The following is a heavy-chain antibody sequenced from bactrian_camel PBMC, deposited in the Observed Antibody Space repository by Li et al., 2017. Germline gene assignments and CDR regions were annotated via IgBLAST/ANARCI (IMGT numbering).Heavy chain of an antibody. D-gene: IGHD5*01. CDR2: INIDGET. V-gene: IGHV3S53*01. Sequence: GWFRQGLGKEREGVAYINIDGETTYSDSVKGRFTVAQDADKNTLYLQMNDLRPEDTAVYYCAADGTPTG.